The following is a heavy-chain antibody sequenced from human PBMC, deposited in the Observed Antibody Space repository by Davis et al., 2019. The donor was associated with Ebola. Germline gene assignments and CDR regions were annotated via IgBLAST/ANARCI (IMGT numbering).Heavy chain of an antibody. CDR3: ARGRIVVVPALNWFDP. CDR1: GGTFSSYA. CDR2: MNPNSGNT. J-gene: IGHJ5*02. Sequence: ASVKVSCKASGGTFSSYAINWVRQATGQGLEWMGWMNPNSGNTGYAQKFQGRVTMTRNTSISTAYMELSSLRSEDTAVYYCARGRIVVVPALNWFDPWGQGTLVTVSS. V-gene: IGHV1-8*02. D-gene: IGHD2-2*01.